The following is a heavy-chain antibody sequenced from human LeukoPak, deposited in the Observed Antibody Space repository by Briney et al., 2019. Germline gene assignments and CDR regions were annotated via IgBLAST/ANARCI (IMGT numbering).Heavy chain of an antibody. Sequence: SETLSLTCAVYGGSFSGYYWSWIRQPPGKGLEWIGYIYYSGSTNYNPSLKSRVTISVDTSKNQFSLKLSSVTAADTAVYYCARGARSSFQHWGQGTLVTVSS. J-gene: IGHJ1*01. CDR2: IYYSGST. D-gene: IGHD6-13*01. CDR1: GGSFSGYY. CDR3: ARGARSSFQH. V-gene: IGHV4-59*01.